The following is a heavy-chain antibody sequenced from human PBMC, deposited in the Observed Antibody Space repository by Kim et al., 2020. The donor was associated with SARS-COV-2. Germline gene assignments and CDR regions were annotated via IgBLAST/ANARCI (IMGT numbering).Heavy chain of an antibody. CDR2: INSDGSST. D-gene: IGHD3-3*01. Sequence: GGSLRLSCAASGFTFSSYWMHWVRQAPGKGLVWVSRINSDGSSTSYADSVKGRFTISRDNAKNTLYLQMNSLRAEDTAVYYCARELVGDFWSPRYYYGMDVWGQGTTVTVSS. CDR1: GFTFSSYW. J-gene: IGHJ6*02. V-gene: IGHV3-74*01. CDR3: ARELVGDFWSPRYYYGMDV.